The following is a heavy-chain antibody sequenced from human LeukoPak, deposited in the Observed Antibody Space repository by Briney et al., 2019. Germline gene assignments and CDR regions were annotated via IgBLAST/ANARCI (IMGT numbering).Heavy chain of an antibody. CDR1: GGSISSSNW. V-gene: IGHV4-4*02. Sequence: SGTLSLTCAVSGGSISSSNWWNWVRQPPGKGLEWIGEMYHSGSTNYNPSLKSRVTISVDMSKNQVSLKLSSVTAADTAVYYCARGPTTVTRAFDYWGQGTLVTVSS. CDR2: MYHSGST. J-gene: IGHJ4*02. D-gene: IGHD4-17*01. CDR3: ARGPTTVTRAFDY.